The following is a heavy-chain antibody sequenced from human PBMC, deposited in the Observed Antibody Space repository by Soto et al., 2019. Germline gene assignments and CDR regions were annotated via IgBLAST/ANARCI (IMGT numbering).Heavy chain of an antibody. CDR2: IYYSGST. D-gene: IGHD2-8*01. J-gene: IGHJ5*02. CDR3: ARGRRLINWFDP. V-gene: IGHV4-61*01. Sequence: PSETLSLTCTVSGGSVSSGSYYWSWIRQPPGKGLEWIGYIYYSGSTNYNPSLKSRVTISVDTSKNQFSLKLSSVTAADTAVYYCARGRRLINWFDPWGQGTPVTVSS. CDR1: GGSVSSGSYY.